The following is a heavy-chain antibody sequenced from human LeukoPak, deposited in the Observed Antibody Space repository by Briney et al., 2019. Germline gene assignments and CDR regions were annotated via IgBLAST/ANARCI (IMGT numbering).Heavy chain of an antibody. D-gene: IGHD6-13*01. J-gene: IGHJ6*03. V-gene: IGHV1-8*01. Sequence: ASVKVSCKASGYTFTSYDINWVRQATGQGLEWMGWMNPNSGNTGYAQKFQGRVTMTRNTSISTAYMELSSLRSEDTAVYYCARGPIAAVYYYMDVWDKGTTVTISS. CDR2: MNPNSGNT. CDR1: GYTFTSYD. CDR3: ARGPIAAVYYYMDV.